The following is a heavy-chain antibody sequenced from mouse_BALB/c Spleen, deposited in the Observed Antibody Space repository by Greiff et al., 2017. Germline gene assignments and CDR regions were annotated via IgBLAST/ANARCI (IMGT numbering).Heavy chain of an antibody. CDR1: GFSLTSYG. CDR3: ASALTTATSAMDY. Sequence: VKLMESGPGLVQPSQSLSITCTVSGFSLTSYGVHWVRQSPGKGLEWLGVIWSGGSTDYNAAFISRLSISKDNSKSQVFFKMNSLQANDTAIYYCASALTTATSAMDYWGQGTSVTVSS. CDR2: IWSGGST. V-gene: IGHV2-2*02. D-gene: IGHD1-2*01. J-gene: IGHJ4*01.